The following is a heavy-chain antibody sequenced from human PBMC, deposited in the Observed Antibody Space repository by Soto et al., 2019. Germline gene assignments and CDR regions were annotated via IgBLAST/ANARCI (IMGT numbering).Heavy chain of an antibody. V-gene: IGHV4-34*01. J-gene: IGHJ4*02. CDR2: INHSEST. CDR1: GGSFSGYY. CDR3: ARGPWGSYRYAQYYFDY. D-gene: IGHD3-16*02. Sequence: PSETLSLTCAVYGGSFSGYYWSWIRQPPGKGLEWIGEINHSESTNYNPSLKSRVTISVDTSKNQFSLKLSSVTAADTAVYYCARGPWGSYRYAQYYFDYWGQGTLVNVSS.